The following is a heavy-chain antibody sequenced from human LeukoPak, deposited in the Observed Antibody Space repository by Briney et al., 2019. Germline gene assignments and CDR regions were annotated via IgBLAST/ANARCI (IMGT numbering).Heavy chain of an antibody. CDR3: ARHYGGSSPFHY. CDR2: ISSSDITI. D-gene: IGHD4-23*01. Sequence: GGSLRLSCAASGFTFSSYEMHWVRQAPGKGLEWVSYISSSDITIYYADSVKGRFTISRDNAKNSLYLQMNSLRTEDTAVYYCARHYGGSSPFHYRRPGPLVTASS. CDR1: GFTFSSYE. V-gene: IGHV3-48*03. J-gene: IGHJ4*02.